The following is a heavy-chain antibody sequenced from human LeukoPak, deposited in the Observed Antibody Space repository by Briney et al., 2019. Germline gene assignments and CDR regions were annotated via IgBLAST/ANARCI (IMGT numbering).Heavy chain of an antibody. CDR2: ISSSSSTI. J-gene: IGHJ4*02. CDR1: GFTFRRFS. V-gene: IGHV3-48*02. CDR3: ASYYYDSSGTSQ. D-gene: IGHD3-22*01. Sequence: GSLRLSCSASGFTFRRFSMNWVRQAPGKGLGGVSYISSSSSTIYYADSVKGRFTISRDNAKNSLYLQMNSLRDEDTAVYYCASYYYDSSGTSQWGQGTLVTVSS.